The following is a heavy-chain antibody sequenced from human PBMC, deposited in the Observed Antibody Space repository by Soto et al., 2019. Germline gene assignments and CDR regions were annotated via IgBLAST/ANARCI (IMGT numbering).Heavy chain of an antibody. CDR1: GYSFTSAG. J-gene: IGHJ4*02. Sequence: QVRLVQSGPEVKKPGASVRVSCKASGYSFTSAGISWVRQAPGQGLEWMGWISAYNGYKSFAQKFQGRVTLATDTSTDTAYMTLENLTYNATAVYFCAKDGYTYAYGPDSWGQGTLVIVSS. D-gene: IGHD5-18*01. V-gene: IGHV1-18*01. CDR2: ISAYNGYK. CDR3: AKDGYTYAYGPDS.